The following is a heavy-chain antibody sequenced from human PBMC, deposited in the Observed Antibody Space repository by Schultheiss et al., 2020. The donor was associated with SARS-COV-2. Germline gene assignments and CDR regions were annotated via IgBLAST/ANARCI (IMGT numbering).Heavy chain of an antibody. V-gene: IGHV3-33*01. J-gene: IGHJ6*02. CDR1: GFIFNNYG. CDR3: AREATKFYGMDV. D-gene: IGHD1-26*01. Sequence: GGSLRLSCAASGFIFNNYGMHWVRQAPGKELEWVAVIWYDGSNKFYADSVKGRFTTSRDNAKNSLYLQMNSLRDEETAVYYCAREATKFYGMDVWGQGTTVTVSS. CDR2: IWYDGSNK.